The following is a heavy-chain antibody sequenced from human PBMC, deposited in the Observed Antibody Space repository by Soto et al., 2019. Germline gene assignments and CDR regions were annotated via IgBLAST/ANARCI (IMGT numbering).Heavy chain of an antibody. CDR2: IIPIFGTA. Sequence: QVQLVQSGAEVKKPGSSVKVSCKASGGTFSSYAISWVRQAPGQGLEWMGGIIPIFGTANYAQKFQGRVTITADESTSTAYMELSSLRSEDTAVYYCARAPKASYGGNSGSWFDPWGQGTLVTVSS. CDR1: GGTFSSYA. D-gene: IGHD2-21*02. V-gene: IGHV1-69*01. CDR3: ARAPKASYGGNSGSWFDP. J-gene: IGHJ5*02.